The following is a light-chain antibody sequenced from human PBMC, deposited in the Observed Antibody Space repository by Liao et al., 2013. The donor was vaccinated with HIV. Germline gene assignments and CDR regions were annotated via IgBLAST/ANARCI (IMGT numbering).Light chain of an antibody. CDR3: QAWDSSTTSYV. V-gene: IGLV3-1*01. J-gene: IGLJ1*01. Sequence: SSELTQSPSVSVSPGQTASITCSGDYLGDKYASWYQHKPGQAPVLVIYQDNKRPSGIPDRFSGSNSGNTATLTISGTQAIDEADYYCQAWDSSTTSYVFGTGTKVTVL. CDR1: YLGDKY. CDR2: QDN.